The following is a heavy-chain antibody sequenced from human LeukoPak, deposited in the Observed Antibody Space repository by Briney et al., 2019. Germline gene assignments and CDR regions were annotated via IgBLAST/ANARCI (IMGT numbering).Heavy chain of an antibody. CDR2: IYYSGST. V-gene: IGHV4-59*01. Sequence: NPSETLSLTCTVSGGSSSRCYWSWIRQPPGKGLEWIGYIYYSGSTNYNPSLKSRVTISVDTSKNQFSLKLSSVTAADTAVYYCAARGLSNLVTDNYYYYYMDVWGKGTTVTVSS. CDR1: GGSSSRCY. CDR3: AARGLSNLVTDNYYYYYMDV. J-gene: IGHJ6*03. D-gene: IGHD4-11*01.